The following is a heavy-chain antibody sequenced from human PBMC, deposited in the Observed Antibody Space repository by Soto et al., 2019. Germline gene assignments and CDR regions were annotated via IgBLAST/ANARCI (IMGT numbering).Heavy chain of an antibody. CDR2: ITGSSSST. CDR3: ARISIQEEYYFDY. D-gene: IGHD1-1*01. CDR1: GFTFSYFT. V-gene: IGHV3-21*01. J-gene: IGHJ4*02. Sequence: VRLVQSGGGLAKPGESVRLSCEASGFTFSYFTMNWVRQAPGKGLEWVSSITGSSSSTYYTDSVQGRFSISRDNAKNTLFLEMNSLRAEDTAVYYCARISIQEEYYFDYWGQGVLVTVSS.